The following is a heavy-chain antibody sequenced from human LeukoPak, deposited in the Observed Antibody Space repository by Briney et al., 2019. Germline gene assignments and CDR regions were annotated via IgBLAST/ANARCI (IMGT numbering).Heavy chain of an antibody. V-gene: IGHV3-30*02. Sequence: PGGALRLSCAASGFTFSSYGMHWVRQAPGKGLERVAFIRYDGSKKYYADSVKGRFTIHIDNSKKTLYLQMNSLRAEDTAVYYCAKDSFPLDLLSYFDYWGQGTLVTVSS. CDR1: GFTFSSYG. CDR2: IRYDGSKK. D-gene: IGHD1-1*01. CDR3: AKDSFPLDLLSYFDY. J-gene: IGHJ4*02.